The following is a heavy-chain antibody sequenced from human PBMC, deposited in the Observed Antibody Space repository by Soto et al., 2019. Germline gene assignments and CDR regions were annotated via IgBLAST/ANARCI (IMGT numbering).Heavy chain of an antibody. CDR2: IYHGGST. CDR3: ARVGPWVPYYYDSSPYTFENWFDP. J-gene: IGHJ5*02. D-gene: IGHD3-22*01. Sequence: ETLSLTCPVAGYSTSSGYYWCWLRQPPGKGLEWIATIYHGGSTYYNPSINSRVTLSIDMTNNHVSLILNSVTAADTAVYYCARVGPWVPYYYDSSPYTFENWFDPWGQGTLVTVYS. V-gene: IGHV4-38-2*02. CDR1: GYSTSSGYY.